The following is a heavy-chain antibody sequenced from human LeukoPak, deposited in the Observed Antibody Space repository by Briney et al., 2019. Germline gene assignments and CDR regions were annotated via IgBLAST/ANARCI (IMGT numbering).Heavy chain of an antibody. CDR3: ARASQWELLRGYFDY. V-gene: IGHV3-30-3*01. D-gene: IGHD1-26*01. J-gene: IGHJ4*02. CDR2: ISYDGSNK. Sequence: GGSLRLSCAASGFTFSSYAMHWVRQAPGKGLEWVAVISYDGSNKYYADSVKGRFTISRDNSKNTLYLQMNSLSAEDTAVYYCARASQWELLRGYFDYWGQGTLVTVSS. CDR1: GFTFSSYA.